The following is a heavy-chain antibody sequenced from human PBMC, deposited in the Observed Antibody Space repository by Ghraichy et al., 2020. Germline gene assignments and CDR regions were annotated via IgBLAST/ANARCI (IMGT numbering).Heavy chain of an antibody. Sequence: SQTLSLTCTVSGGSITSSSYYWGWIRQPPGKGLEWIGTTYYTGSSFYNPSLKSRVTISVDRSSNHFSLKLNSVTAADTAVYYCASHWRPGYSGSWRSANCFDPWGQGTLVTVSS. CDR1: GGSITSSSYY. CDR2: TYYTGSS. CDR3: ASHWRPGYSGSWRSANCFDP. J-gene: IGHJ5*02. D-gene: IGHD6-13*01. V-gene: IGHV4-39*01.